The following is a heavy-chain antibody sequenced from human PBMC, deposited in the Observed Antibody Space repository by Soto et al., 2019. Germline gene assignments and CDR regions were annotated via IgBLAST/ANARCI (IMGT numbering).Heavy chain of an antibody. D-gene: IGHD1-26*01. CDR1: GFSFSSYA. Sequence: EVQLLESGGGLIQPGGSLRLSCSASGFSFSSYAMMWVRQAPGKGLEWVSGISGRGGSAYFADFAKGRFTISRDHYKTMLYLEMNSLRAEDTAISFCAKGSIEYSASVDYWGQGTLVIVSS. CDR3: AKGSIEYSASVDY. CDR2: ISGRGGSA. J-gene: IGHJ4*02. V-gene: IGHV3-23*01.